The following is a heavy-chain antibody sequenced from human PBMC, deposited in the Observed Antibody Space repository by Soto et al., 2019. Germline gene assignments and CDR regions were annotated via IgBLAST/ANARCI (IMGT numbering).Heavy chain of an antibody. Sequence: GGSLRLSCAASGFTFSSYAMSWVRQAPGKGLEWVSAISGSGGSTYYADSVKGRFTISRDNSKNTLYLQMNSLRAEDTAVYYCAKDYYDSSGYYLAPDAFDIWGQGTMVTVSS. J-gene: IGHJ3*02. CDR3: AKDYYDSSGYYLAPDAFDI. CDR1: GFTFSSYA. CDR2: ISGSGGST. V-gene: IGHV3-23*01. D-gene: IGHD3-22*01.